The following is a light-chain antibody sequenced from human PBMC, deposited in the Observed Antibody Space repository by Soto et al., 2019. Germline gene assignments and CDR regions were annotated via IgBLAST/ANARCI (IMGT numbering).Light chain of an antibody. CDR2: KAS. Sequence: IQMTQXPSTLSASVGDRVTITCRASQSISSWLAWYQQKPGKAPKLLIYKASSLESGVPSRFSGSGSGTEFTLTISSLQPDDFATYYCQQYNSYWTFGQGTKVDIK. J-gene: IGKJ1*01. V-gene: IGKV1-5*03. CDR3: QQYNSYWT. CDR1: QSISSW.